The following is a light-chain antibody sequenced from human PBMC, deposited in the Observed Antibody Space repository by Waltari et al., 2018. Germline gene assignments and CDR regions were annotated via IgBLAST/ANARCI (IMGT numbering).Light chain of an antibody. CDR2: LGS. Sequence: DIVMTQSPLSLPVTPGEPASISCTSSQGLLHSNVYNYLDWYLQKPGQSPQLLIYLGSSRASGVPDRFSGSGSGTDFTLKISRVEAEDVGVYYCMQALQTPRTFGQGTKVEIK. CDR3: MQALQTPRT. J-gene: IGKJ1*01. CDR1: QGLLHSNVYNY. V-gene: IGKV2-28*01.